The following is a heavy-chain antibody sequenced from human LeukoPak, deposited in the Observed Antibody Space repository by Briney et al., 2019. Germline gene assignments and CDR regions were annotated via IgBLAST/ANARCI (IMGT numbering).Heavy chain of an antibody. CDR2: MSYDGSNK. CDR3: AKDRGYCSGNTCYAQYYFDY. Sequence: GGSLRLSCAASGFTFSSYGMHWVRQAPGKGLEWVAVMSYDGSNKYYADSVKGRFTISRDNSENTLFLQMISLRAEDTAVYSCAKDRGYCSGNTCYAQYYFDYWGQGTLVTVSS. V-gene: IGHV3-30*18. J-gene: IGHJ4*02. D-gene: IGHD2-15*01. CDR1: GFTFSSYG.